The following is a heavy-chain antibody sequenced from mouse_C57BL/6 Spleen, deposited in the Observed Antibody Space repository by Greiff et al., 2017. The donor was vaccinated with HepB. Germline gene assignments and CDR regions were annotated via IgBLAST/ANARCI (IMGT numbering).Heavy chain of an antibody. J-gene: IGHJ2*01. CDR3: AKEGLYYSNSYYFDY. D-gene: IGHD2-5*01. CDR1: GFSLTSYG. CDR2: IWRGGST. Sequence: VQRVESGPGLVQPSQSLSITCTVSGFSLTSYGVHWVRQSPGKGLEWLGVIWRGGSTDYNAAFMSRLSITKDNSKSQDFFKMNSLQADDTAIYYCAKEGLYYSNSYYFDYWGQGTTLTVSS. V-gene: IGHV2-5*01.